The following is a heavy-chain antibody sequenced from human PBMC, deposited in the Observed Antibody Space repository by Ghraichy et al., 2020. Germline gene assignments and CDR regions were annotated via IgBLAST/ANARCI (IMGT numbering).Heavy chain of an antibody. CDR3: ARGRPPPYSTLDY. CDR1: GGSFSGYY. J-gene: IGHJ4*02. CDR2: INHSGST. Sequence: SETLSLTCAVYGGSFSGYYWSWIRQPPGKGLEWIGEINHSGSTNYNPSLKSRVTISVDTSKNQFSLKLSSVTAADTAVYYCARGRPPPYSTLDYWGQGTLVTVSS. D-gene: IGHD6-13*01. V-gene: IGHV4-34*01.